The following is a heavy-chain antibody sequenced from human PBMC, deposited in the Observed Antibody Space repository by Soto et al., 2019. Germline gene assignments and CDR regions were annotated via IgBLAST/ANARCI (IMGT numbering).Heavy chain of an antibody. CDR1: GFTFSNAW. J-gene: IGHJ6*02. Sequence: GGCMRLSCAACGFTFSNAWMSWVRQAPGKGLEWVGRIKSKTDGGTTDYAAPVKGRFTISRDDSKNTLYLQMNSLKTEDTAVYYCTTDGTTVPGYYYYGMDVWGQGTTVTVSS. CDR2: IKSKTDGGTT. V-gene: IGHV3-15*01. D-gene: IGHD1-7*01. CDR3: TTDGTTVPGYYYYGMDV.